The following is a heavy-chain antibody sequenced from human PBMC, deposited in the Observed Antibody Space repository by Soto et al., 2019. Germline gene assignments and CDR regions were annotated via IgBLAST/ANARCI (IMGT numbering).Heavy chain of an antibody. CDR1: GFTFSSYA. CDR2: ISGSGGRT. Sequence: PGGSLRLSCAASGFTFSSYAMGWVRQAPGKGLEWVSAISGSGGRTYYADSVKGRFTISRDNSKTTLYLQMNSLRAEDTAVYYCAALIVVVMYPDYWGQGTLVTVSS. J-gene: IGHJ4*02. D-gene: IGHD3-22*01. V-gene: IGHV3-23*01. CDR3: AALIVVVMYPDY.